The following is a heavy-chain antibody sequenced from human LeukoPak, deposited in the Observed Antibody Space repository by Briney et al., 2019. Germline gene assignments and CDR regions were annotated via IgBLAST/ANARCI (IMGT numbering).Heavy chain of an antibody. J-gene: IGHJ5*02. D-gene: IGHD3-10*01. CDR2: IYYSGNT. CDR3: ARHYQFSHYYGSGSYLNWFDP. CDR1: GGSISSYY. V-gene: IGHV4-59*08. Sequence: SETLSLTCTVSGGSISSYYWSWIRQPPGKGLEWIGYIYYSGNTNYNPSLKSRVTISVDTSKNQFSLKLSSVTAADTAVYYCARHYQFSHYYGSGSYLNWFDPWGQGTLVTVSS.